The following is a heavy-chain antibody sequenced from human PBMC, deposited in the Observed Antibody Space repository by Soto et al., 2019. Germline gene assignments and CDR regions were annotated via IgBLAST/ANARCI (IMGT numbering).Heavy chain of an antibody. CDR2: IYYSGST. CDR3: ARDQVLLWFGEPPYYYGMDV. D-gene: IGHD3-10*01. V-gene: IGHV4-31*03. CDR1: GGSISSGGYY. J-gene: IGHJ6*02. Sequence: SETLSLTCTVSGGSISSGGYYWSWIRQHPGKGLEWIGYIYYSGSTYYNPSLKSRVTISVDTSKNQFSLKLSSVTAADTAVYYCARDQVLLWFGEPPYYYGMDVWGQGTTVTVSS.